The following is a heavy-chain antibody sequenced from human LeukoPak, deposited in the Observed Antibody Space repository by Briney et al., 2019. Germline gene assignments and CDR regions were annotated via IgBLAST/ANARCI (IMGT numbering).Heavy chain of an antibody. Sequence: ASVKVSCKSSGYIFTNFAITWVRQAPGQGLEWMGWINPHNGDTTYAQKLQDRVTMTTDTSTSTVYMDLRSLRSDDTAVYYCAREIYGWGGTYQGICRYWGQGTLVTVSS. J-gene: IGHJ4*02. CDR3: AREIYGWGGTYQGICRY. CDR1: GYIFTNFA. V-gene: IGHV1-18*01. D-gene: IGHD3-10*01. CDR2: INPHNGDT.